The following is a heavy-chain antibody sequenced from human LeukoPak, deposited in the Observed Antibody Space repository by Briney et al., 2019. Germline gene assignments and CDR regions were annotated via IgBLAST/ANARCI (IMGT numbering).Heavy chain of an antibody. CDR1: GFTFSSYA. CDR2: ISYDGSSK. Sequence: PGGSLRLSCAASGFTFSSYAMHWVRQAPGKGLEWVAVISYDGSSKYYADSVKGRFTISRDNSKNTLYLQMNSLRAEDTAVYYCARDITYWGHGTLVTVSS. CDR3: ARDITY. J-gene: IGHJ4*01. V-gene: IGHV3-30-3*01. D-gene: IGHD3-10*01.